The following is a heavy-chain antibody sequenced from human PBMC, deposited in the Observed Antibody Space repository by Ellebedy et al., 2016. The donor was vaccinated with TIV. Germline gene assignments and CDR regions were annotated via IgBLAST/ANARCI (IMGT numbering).Heavy chain of an antibody. CDR2: INHSGST. CDR3: ARAQGSLDHHDY. J-gene: IGHJ4*02. D-gene: IGHD1-1*01. CDR1: GGSFSGYY. V-gene: IGHV4-34*01. Sequence: GSLRLSCAVYGGSFSGYYWSWIRQPPGKGLEWIGEINHSGSTNYNPSLKSRVTVSVDTSKNQFSLKLSSVTAADTAVYYCARAQGSLDHHDYWGQGTLVTVSS.